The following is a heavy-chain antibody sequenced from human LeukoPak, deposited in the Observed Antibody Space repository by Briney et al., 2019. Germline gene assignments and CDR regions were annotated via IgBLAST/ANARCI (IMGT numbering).Heavy chain of an antibody. CDR1: GGSISSDY. Sequence: SETLSLTCTVSGGSISSDYWQWIRQPPGKGLEWIGYIYNSGSNNYNPSLKSRVTISIDTSKNQFSLKLTSVTAADTAVYYFATRGYWGQGTLVTVSS. J-gene: IGHJ4*02. CDR2: IYNSGSN. CDR3: ATRGY. D-gene: IGHD3-10*01. V-gene: IGHV4-59*08.